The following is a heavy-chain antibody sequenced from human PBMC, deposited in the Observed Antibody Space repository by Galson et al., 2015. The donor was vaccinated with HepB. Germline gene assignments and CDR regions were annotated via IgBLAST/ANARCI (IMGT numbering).Heavy chain of an antibody. Sequence: SLRLSCAASGFTFSSYAMYWVRQAPGKGLEWVAVISYDGSNKYYADSVKGRFTISRDNSKNTLYLQMNSLRAEDTAVYYCARDRWRYCSSTSCSYFDYWGQGTLVTVSS. J-gene: IGHJ4*02. CDR1: GFTFSSYA. CDR3: ARDRWRYCSSTSCSYFDY. CDR2: ISYDGSNK. V-gene: IGHV3-30*04. D-gene: IGHD2-2*01.